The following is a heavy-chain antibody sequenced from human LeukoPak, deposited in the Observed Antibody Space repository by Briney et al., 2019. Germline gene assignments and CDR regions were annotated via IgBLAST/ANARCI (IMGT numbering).Heavy chain of an antibody. CDR1: RFTFGAFG. J-gene: IGHJ5*02. V-gene: IGHV3-30*18. CDR3: AKGAHRSGWPADWLDP. CDR2: ISFDGSDK. Sequence: GGSLRLSCTGSRFTFGAFGLHWVRQAPGKGLEWLALISFDGSDKHYADSVKGRFIISRDNSNNTLYLQIGSLTTEDTAMYYCAKGAHRSGWPADWLDPWGQGTLVTVSS. D-gene: IGHD6-19*01.